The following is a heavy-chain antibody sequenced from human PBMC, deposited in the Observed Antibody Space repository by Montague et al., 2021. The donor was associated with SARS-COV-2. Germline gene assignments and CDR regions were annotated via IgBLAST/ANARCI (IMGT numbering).Heavy chain of an antibody. V-gene: IGHV4-34*01. CDR2: INHSGSA. CDR3: ARLGEGVVPAPILGVGPYYSYFYMDV. J-gene: IGHJ6*03. CDR1: GGSFSGYS. D-gene: IGHD2-2*02. Sequence: SETLSLTCAVHGGSFSGYSWIWIRQPPGKGLEWIGEINHSGSANYNPSLKRRVTISVDTSKNQFSLKLNSVTAADTAVYYCARLGEGVVPAPILGVGPYYSYFYMDVWGKGATVTVSS.